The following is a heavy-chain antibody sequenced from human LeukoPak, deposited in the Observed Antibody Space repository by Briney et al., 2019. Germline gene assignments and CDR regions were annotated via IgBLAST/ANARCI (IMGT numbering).Heavy chain of an antibody. V-gene: IGHV3-33*01. Sequence: PGGSLRLSCAASGFTFSSYGMHWVRQAPGKGLEWVAVIWYDGSNKYYADSVKGRFTISRDNSKNTLYLQMNGLSAEDTAGYYCARDKGWFGELPFWGQGTMVTVSS. J-gene: IGHJ4*02. CDR1: GFTFSSYG. CDR2: IWYDGSNK. D-gene: IGHD3-10*01. CDR3: ARDKGWFGELPF.